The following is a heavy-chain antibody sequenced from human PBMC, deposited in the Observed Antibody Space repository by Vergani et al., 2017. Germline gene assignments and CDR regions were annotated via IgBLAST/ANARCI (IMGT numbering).Heavy chain of an antibody. V-gene: IGHV5-10-1*03. CDR3: ARHIVVVPAAILGVDPREHYYYMDV. Sequence: EVQLVQSGAEVKKPGESLRISCKGSGYSFTSYWISWVRQMPGKGLEWMGRIDPSDSYTNYSPSFQGHVTISADKSISTAYLQWSSLKASDTAMYYCARHIVVVPAAILGVDPREHYYYMDVWGKGTTVTVSS. J-gene: IGHJ6*03. D-gene: IGHD2-2*02. CDR2: IDPSDSYT. CDR1: GYSFTSYW.